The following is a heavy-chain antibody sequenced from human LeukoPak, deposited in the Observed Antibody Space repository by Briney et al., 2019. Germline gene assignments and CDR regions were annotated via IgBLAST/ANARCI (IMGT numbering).Heavy chain of an antibody. CDR2: IIPIFGTA. CDR3: ARMSSSWYGPFDY. D-gene: IGHD6-13*01. CDR1: GGTFSSYA. Sequence: SVTVSRKASGGTFSSYAISWVRQAPGQGLEGMGGIIPIFGTANYAQKFQGRVTITTDESTSTAYMELSSLRSEDTAVYYCARMSSSWYGPFDYWGQGTLVTVSS. V-gene: IGHV1-69*05. J-gene: IGHJ4*02.